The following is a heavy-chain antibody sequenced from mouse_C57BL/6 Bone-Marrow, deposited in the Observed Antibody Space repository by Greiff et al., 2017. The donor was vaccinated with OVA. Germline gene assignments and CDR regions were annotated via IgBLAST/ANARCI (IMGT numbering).Heavy chain of an antibody. V-gene: IGHV1-81*01. CDR1: GYTFTSYG. CDR2: IYPRSGNT. J-gene: IGHJ3*01. Sequence: QVQLQQSGAELARPGASVKLSCKASGYTFTSYGISWVKQRTGQGLEWIGEIYPRSGNTYYNETFKGKATLTADKSSSTAYMELRSLTSEDSAVYFCARSNAYWGQGTLVTVAA. D-gene: IGHD2-5*01. CDR3: ARSNAY.